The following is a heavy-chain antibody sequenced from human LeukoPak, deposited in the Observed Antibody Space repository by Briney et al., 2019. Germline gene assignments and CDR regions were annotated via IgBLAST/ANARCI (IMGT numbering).Heavy chain of an antibody. CDR1: GFTFSSYA. J-gene: IGHJ3*02. Sequence: GGSLRLSCAASGFTFSSYAMSWVRQAPGKGLEWVSAISGSGASTYYADSVKGRFTISRDNSKNTLYLQMNSLRAEDTAVYYCVKESGFMVAPNSAFDIWGQGTMVTVSS. V-gene: IGHV3-23*01. CDR3: VKESGFMVAPNSAFDI. CDR2: ISGSGAST. D-gene: IGHD4/OR15-4a*01.